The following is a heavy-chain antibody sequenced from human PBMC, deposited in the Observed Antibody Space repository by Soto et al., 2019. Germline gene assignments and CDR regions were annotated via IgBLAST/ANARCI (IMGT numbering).Heavy chain of an antibody. V-gene: IGHV3-33*01. Sequence: QVQLVESGGGVVQPGRSLRLSCAASGFTFSSYGMHWVRQAPGKGLEWVAVIWYDGSNKYYADSVKGRFTISRDNSKNTLYRQMNSLRAEDTAVYYGGFMVRGEGQDYWGQGTLVTVSS. D-gene: IGHD3-10*01. CDR3: GFMVRGEGQDY. J-gene: IGHJ4*02. CDR1: GFTFSSYG. CDR2: IWYDGSNK.